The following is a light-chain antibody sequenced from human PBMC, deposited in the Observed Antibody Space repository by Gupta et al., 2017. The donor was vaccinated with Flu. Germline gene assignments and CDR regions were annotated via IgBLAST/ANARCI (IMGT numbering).Light chain of an antibody. V-gene: IGKV3-11*01. Sequence: EIVLTQSPATLSLSPGERATLSCRASQSVSNYLAWYQQKRGQAPRLLIYDASNRATGIPARFSGSGSGTDFTLTISILEPEDFAVYYCQQRTGNSFTFGPGTKVDIK. CDR3: QQRTGNSFT. CDR2: DAS. CDR1: QSVSNY. J-gene: IGKJ3*01.